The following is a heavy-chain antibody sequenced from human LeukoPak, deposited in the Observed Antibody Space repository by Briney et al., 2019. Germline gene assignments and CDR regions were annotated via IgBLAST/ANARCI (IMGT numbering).Heavy chain of an antibody. V-gene: IGHV3-20*04. CDR1: GFTFDDYG. Sequence: GSLRLSCAASGFTFDDYGMSWVRQAPGKGLELVSGINWNGGSTGYADSVKGRFTISRDNAKNSLYLQMNSLRAEDTALYYCARDGTGYSYGLEYYWGQGTLVTVSS. CDR2: INWNGGST. CDR3: ARDGTGYSYGLEYY. D-gene: IGHD5-18*01. J-gene: IGHJ4*02.